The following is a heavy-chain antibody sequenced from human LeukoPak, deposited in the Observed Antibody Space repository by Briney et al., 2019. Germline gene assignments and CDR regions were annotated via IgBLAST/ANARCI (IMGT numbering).Heavy chain of an antibody. CDR3: ARDDLAGAKGVVGNDY. D-gene: IGHD1-26*01. CDR1: GYTFTSYA. J-gene: IGHJ4*02. CDR2: INAGNGNT. Sequence: ASVKVSCKASGYTFTSYAMHWVRQAPGQRLEWMGWINAGNGNTKYSQKFQGRVTMTTDTSTSTAYMELRSLRSDDTAVYYCARDDLAGAKGVVGNDYWGQGTLVTVSS. V-gene: IGHV1-3*01.